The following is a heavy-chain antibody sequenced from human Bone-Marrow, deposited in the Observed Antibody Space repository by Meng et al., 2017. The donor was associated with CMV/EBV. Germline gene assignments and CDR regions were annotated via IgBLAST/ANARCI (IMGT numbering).Heavy chain of an antibody. V-gene: IGHV1-24*01. D-gene: IGHD6-6*01. CDR2: FDPEDGET. Sequence: ASVKVSCKVSGYTLTELSMHWVRQAPGKGLEWMGGFDPEDGETIYAQKFQGRVTMTEDTSTDTAYMELRSLRSDDTAVYYCARAARPRFRFDPWGQGTLVTVSS. CDR1: GYTLTELS. CDR3: ARAARPRFRFDP. J-gene: IGHJ5*02.